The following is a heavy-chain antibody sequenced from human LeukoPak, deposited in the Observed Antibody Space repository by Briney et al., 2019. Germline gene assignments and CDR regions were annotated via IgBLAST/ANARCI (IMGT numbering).Heavy chain of an antibody. CDR1: GYTFTSYD. CDR3: ARGGHGGNSGVFFDY. Sequence: ASVKVSCKASGYTFTSYDINLVRQASGQGLEWMGWMNLSSGNTGYAQKFQGRVAMTRNTSISTAYMELSSLRSEDTAVYYCARGGHGGNSGVFFDYWGQGTLVTVSS. D-gene: IGHD2-21*02. J-gene: IGHJ4*02. CDR2: MNLSSGNT. V-gene: IGHV1-8*01.